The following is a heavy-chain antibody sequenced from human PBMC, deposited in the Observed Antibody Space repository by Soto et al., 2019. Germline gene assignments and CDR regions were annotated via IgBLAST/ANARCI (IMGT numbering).Heavy chain of an antibody. CDR2: IDPSDSQT. J-gene: IGHJ4*02. D-gene: IGHD3-22*01. Sequence: PGESLRISCKGSGYSFAGYWITWVRQKPGKGLEWMGRIDPSDSQTYYSPSFRGHVTISATKSITTVFLQWSSLRASDTAMYYCARQIYDSDTGPNFQYYFDSWGQGTPVTVSS. CDR3: ARQIYDSDTGPNFQYYFDS. V-gene: IGHV5-10-1*01. CDR1: GYSFAGYW.